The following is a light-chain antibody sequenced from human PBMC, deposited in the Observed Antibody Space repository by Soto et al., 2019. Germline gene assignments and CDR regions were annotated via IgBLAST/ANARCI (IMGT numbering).Light chain of an antibody. Sequence: IQLTQSPSSLSASVGDRVTITCRASQGISSFLAWYQQKPGKAPNLLIYGASTLQSGVPSRFSGSGSGTDSTLLIASLQHEDFATYYCQQLNTYPRTFGQGTKVEVK. CDR3: QQLNTYPRT. CDR2: GAS. J-gene: IGKJ1*01. V-gene: IGKV1-9*01. CDR1: QGISSF.